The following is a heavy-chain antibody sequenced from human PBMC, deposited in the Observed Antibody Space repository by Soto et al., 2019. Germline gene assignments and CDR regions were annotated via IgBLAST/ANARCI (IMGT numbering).Heavy chain of an antibody. CDR2: INPNSGNT. J-gene: IGHJ4*02. V-gene: IGHV1-2*06. CDR3: AREYYYGSAPWY. D-gene: IGHD3-10*01. CDR1: GYIFTDCY. Sequence: GASVTVSCKASGYIFTDCYMHWVRQAPGQELGWMGRINPNSGNTNYAQKFQGRVTMTRDTSISTAYTELRSLRSDDTAAYYCAREYYYGSAPWYWGQGTLGTV.